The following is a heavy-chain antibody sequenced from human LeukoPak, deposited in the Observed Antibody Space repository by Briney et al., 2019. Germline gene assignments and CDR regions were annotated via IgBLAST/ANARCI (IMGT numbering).Heavy chain of an antibody. D-gene: IGHD3-22*01. CDR1: GFTFSSYS. J-gene: IGHJ4*02. CDR2: ISSRSSTI. CDR3: AREGMGYDSSGYVVGDSDY. V-gene: IGHV3-48*02. Sequence: GGSLRLSCAASGFTFSSYSMNWVRQAPGKGLEWVSYISSRSSTIYYADSVKGRFTISRDNAKNSLYLQMNSLRDEDTAVYYCAREGMGYDSSGYVVGDSDYWGQGTLVTVSS.